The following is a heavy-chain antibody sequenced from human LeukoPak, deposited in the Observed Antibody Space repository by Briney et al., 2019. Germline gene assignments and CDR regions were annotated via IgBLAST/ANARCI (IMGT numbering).Heavy chain of an antibody. V-gene: IGHV3-72*01. J-gene: IGHJ4*02. CDR3: TRVFYGDNFDY. D-gene: IGHD4-17*01. CDR2: TRNKAKSYTT. CDR1: GLTLSDHY. Sequence: AGGSLRLSCAASGLTLSDHYMDWVRQAPGKGLEWVGRTRNKAKSYTTEYAASVKGRFSISSDDSKNSLYLQMNSLKTEDTAVYYCTRVFYGDNFDYWGQGTLVTVSS.